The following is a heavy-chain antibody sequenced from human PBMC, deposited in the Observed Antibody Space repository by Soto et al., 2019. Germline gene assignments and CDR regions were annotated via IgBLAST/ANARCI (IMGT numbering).Heavy chain of an antibody. V-gene: IGHV3-33*01. Sequence: PGGSLRISCETSGFSFSVYGMHWVRQAPGKGLEWVAVIWYDASKQFYAASVEGRFTISRDNSKAILYLQMNSLRAEDTAVYYCAAWAEGATAVPLRQAPLV. CDR2: IWYDASKQ. J-gene: IGHJ5*02. CDR1: GFSFSVYG. D-gene: IGHD2-15*01. CDR3: AAWAEGATAVP.